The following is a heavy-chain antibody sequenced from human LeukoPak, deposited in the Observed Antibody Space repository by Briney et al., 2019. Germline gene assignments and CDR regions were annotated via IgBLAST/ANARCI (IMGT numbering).Heavy chain of an antibody. J-gene: IGHJ3*02. CDR3: ATVIDDPLRQYYYGSGDAFDI. D-gene: IGHD3-10*01. Sequence: PGGSLRLSCAASGFTFSSYSMNWVRQAPGKGLEWVSSISSSSSYIYYADSVKGRFTISRDNAKNSLYLQMNSLRAEDTAVYYCATVIDDPLRQYYYGSGDAFDIWGQGTMVTVSS. CDR1: GFTFSSYS. CDR2: ISSSSSYI. V-gene: IGHV3-21*01.